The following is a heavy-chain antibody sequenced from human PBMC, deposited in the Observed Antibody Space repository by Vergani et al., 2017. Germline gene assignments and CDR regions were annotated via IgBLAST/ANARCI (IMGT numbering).Heavy chain of an antibody. V-gene: IGHV3-74*03. CDR3: ARALDSWYGNYYYYMDV. CDR1: GFSFNSYW. D-gene: IGHD6-13*01. Sequence: DVHLAESGGGFFQPGGSLRLSCSASGFSFNSYWMHWVRQVPGKGLLWVSRIKSDGSITAYADSVKGRFTISRDNAKNSLYLQMNSLRAEDTAVYYCARALDSWYGNYYYYMDVWGKGTTVTVSS. CDR2: IKSDGSIT. J-gene: IGHJ6*03.